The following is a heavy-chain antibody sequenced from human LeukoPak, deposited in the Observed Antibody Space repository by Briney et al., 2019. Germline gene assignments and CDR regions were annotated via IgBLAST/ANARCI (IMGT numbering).Heavy chain of an antibody. Sequence: GGSLRLSCAASGFTFSDYYMSWIRQAPGKGLEWVSYISSSSSHTNYADSVKGRFTISRDNAKNSLYLQMNSLRAEDTAVYYCAREPIQLWLRGAFDIWGQGTMVTVSS. J-gene: IGHJ3*02. CDR2: ISSSSSHT. CDR3: AREPIQLWLRGAFDI. D-gene: IGHD5-18*01. V-gene: IGHV3-11*05. CDR1: GFTFSDYY.